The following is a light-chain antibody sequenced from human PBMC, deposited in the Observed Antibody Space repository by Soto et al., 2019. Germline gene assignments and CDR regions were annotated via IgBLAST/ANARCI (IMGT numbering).Light chain of an antibody. CDR3: SSYAGTHVV. V-gene: IGLV2-8*01. Sequence: QSALTQPPSASGSPGQSVTISCTGTSSDVGDYNSVSWYQQHPGKAPKLMIYDVSKRPSGVPDRFSGSKSGNTASLTVSGLQDEDEADYYCSSYAGTHVVFGTGTKLTVL. J-gene: IGLJ1*01. CDR1: SSDVGDYNS. CDR2: DVS.